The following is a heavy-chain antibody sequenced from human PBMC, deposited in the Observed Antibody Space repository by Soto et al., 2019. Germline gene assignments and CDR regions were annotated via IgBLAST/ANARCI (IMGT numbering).Heavy chain of an antibody. J-gene: IGHJ5*02. V-gene: IGHV1-69*06. Sequence: SVKVSCKASGYTFTSYGISWVRQAPGQGLEWMGGIIPIFGTANYAQKFQGRVTITADKSTSTAYMELSSLRSEDTAVYYCARSGNWNLRASWFDPWGQGTLVTVSS. CDR1: GYTFTSYG. CDR3: ARSGNWNLRASWFDP. D-gene: IGHD1-1*01. CDR2: IIPIFGTA.